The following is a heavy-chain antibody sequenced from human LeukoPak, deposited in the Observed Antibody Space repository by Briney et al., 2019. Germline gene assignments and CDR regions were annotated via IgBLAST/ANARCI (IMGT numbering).Heavy chain of an antibody. J-gene: IGHJ4*02. V-gene: IGHV3-30*02. CDR3: AREGGTVVIGRFDY. D-gene: IGHD2-2*01. CDR1: GIDFRASG. Sequence: GGSLRLSCAASGIDFRASGMPWVRQAPGMGLEWVTFIQTDGRDKYYAASVAGRFTISRDNSKNTVYLNMNNLRPDDTALYYCAREGGTVVIGRFDYWGQGTLVTVSS. CDR2: IQTDGRDK.